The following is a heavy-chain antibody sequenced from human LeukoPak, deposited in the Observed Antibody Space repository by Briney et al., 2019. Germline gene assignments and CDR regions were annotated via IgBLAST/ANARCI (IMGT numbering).Heavy chain of an antibody. V-gene: IGHV5-51*01. J-gene: IGHJ4*02. CDR2: IYPGDSET. CDR1: GYSFSHYW. Sequence: GESLKISCKASGYSFSHYWIGWVRQMPGKGLEWMGSIYPGDSETRYRPAFQGQVTISADKSITTAYLQWSSLKASDTAMYYCARQREYYDSSGYYPNWGQGTLVTVSS. CDR3: ARQREYYDSSGYYPN. D-gene: IGHD3-22*01.